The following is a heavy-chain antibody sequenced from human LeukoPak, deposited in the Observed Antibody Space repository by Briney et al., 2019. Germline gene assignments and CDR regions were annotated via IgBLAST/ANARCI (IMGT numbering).Heavy chain of an antibody. Sequence: PSETLSLTCAVYGGSFSGYYWSWLRHPPGKGLEWSGEINHSGSTNYNPSLTSRVTLSVDTTNNQCFQKLSSVTAADTAVYYCARVPVYSNYVRVSGWFDPWGQGTLVTVSS. D-gene: IGHD4-11*01. CDR1: GGSFSGYY. CDR3: ARVPVYSNYVRVSGWFDP. CDR2: INHSGST. V-gene: IGHV4-34*01. J-gene: IGHJ5*02.